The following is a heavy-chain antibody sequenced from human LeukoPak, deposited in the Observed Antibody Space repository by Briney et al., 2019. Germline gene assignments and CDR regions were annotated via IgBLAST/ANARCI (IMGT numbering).Heavy chain of an antibody. J-gene: IGHJ4*02. CDR3: ARGGYHAYYLDY. CDR2: IKTDGSTT. CDR1: GFTFSSYW. V-gene: IGHV3-74*01. D-gene: IGHD5-18*01. Sequence: GGSLRLSCAASGFTFSSYWMHWVRQVPGKGLVWVSRIKTDGSTTTYADSAKGRFTISRDNAKNTLYLQMNSLRADDTAVYYCARGGYHAYYLDYWGQGSLVTVSS.